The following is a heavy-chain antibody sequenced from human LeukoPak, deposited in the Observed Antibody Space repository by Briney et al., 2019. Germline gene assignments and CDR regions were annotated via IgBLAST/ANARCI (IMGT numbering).Heavy chain of an antibody. D-gene: IGHD2-2*01. V-gene: IGHV4-61*02. J-gene: IGHJ5*02. Sequence: PSQTLSLTCTVSGGSISSGSYYWSWIRQPAGKGLEWIGRIYTSGSTNYNPSLKSRVTISVDTSKNQFSLKLSSVTAADTAVYYCAREGIVVVPAAHAVMFDPWGQGTLVTVSS. CDR3: AREGIVVVPAAHAVMFDP. CDR1: GGSISSGSYY. CDR2: IYTSGST.